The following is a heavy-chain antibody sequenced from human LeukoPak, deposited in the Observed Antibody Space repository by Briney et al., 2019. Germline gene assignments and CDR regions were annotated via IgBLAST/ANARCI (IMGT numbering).Heavy chain of an antibody. J-gene: IGHJ3*01. CDR2: INVGNGNT. CDR3: ARDPALASGIAAAV. V-gene: IGHV1-3*01. D-gene: IGHD6-13*01. CDR1: GYTFTSYA. Sequence: ASVKVSCKASGYTFTSYALHWVRQAPGQRLEWMGWINVGNGNTNYAQKLQGRVTMTTDTSTSTAYMELRSLRSDDTAVYYCARDPALASGIAAAVWGQGTMVTVSS.